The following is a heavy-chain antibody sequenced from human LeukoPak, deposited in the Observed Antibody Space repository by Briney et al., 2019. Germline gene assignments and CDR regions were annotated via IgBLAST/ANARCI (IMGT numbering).Heavy chain of an antibody. D-gene: IGHD1-26*01. Sequence: GGSLTLSCAASGFTFSDYYMSWIRQAPGKGLEWVSYISSSGSTIYYADPVKGRFTISRDNAKNSLYLQRNSLRAEDTAVYYCARGLRREPWYFDLWGRGTRVTVSS. CDR3: ARGLRREPWYFDL. V-gene: IGHV3-11*01. J-gene: IGHJ2*01. CDR2: ISSSGSTI. CDR1: GFTFSDYY.